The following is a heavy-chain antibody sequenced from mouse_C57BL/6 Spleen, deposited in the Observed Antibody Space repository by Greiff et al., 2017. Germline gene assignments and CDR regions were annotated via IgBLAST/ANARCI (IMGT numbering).Heavy chain of an antibody. J-gene: IGHJ2*01. V-gene: IGHV1-61*01. D-gene: IGHD2-12*01. CDR2: IYPSDSET. CDR3: ARGGLRRSYYFDY. Sequence: QVQLQQPGAELVRPGSSVKLSCKASGYTFTSYWMDWVKQRPGQGLEWIGNIYPSDSETHYNQKFKDKATLTVDKSSSTAYMQLSSLTSEDSAVYDCARGGLRRSYYFDYWGQGTTLTVSS. CDR1: GYTFTSYW.